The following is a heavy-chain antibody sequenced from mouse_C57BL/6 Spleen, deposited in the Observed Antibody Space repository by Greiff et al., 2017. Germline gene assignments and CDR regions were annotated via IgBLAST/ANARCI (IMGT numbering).Heavy chain of an antibody. Sequence: QVQLQQSGAELVRPGASVKLSCKASGYTFTDYYINWVKQRPGQGLEWIARIYPGSGNTYYNEKFKGKATLTAEKSSSTAYMQLSSLTSEDSAVYFCAGDSFDYWGQGTTLTVSS. CDR3: AGDSFDY. CDR1: GYTFTDYY. V-gene: IGHV1-76*01. J-gene: IGHJ2*01. CDR2: IYPGSGNT.